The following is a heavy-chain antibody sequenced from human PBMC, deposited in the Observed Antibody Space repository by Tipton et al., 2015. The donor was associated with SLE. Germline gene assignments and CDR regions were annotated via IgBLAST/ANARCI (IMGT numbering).Heavy chain of an antibody. CDR1: GFTSSSYA. D-gene: IGHD3-22*01. CDR2: ISYDGSNK. V-gene: IGHV3-30-3*01. J-gene: IGHJ4*02. Sequence: SLRLSCAASGFTSSSYAMHWVRQAPGKGLEWVAVISYDGSNKYYADSVKGRFTISRDNSKNTLYLQMNSLRAEDTAVYYCARDYYDSSGYCVYWGQGTLVAVSS. CDR3: ARDYYDSSGYCVY.